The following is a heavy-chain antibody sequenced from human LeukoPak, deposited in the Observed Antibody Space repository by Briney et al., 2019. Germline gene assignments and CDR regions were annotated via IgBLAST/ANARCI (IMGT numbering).Heavy chain of an antibody. Sequence: ASVKVSCKASGYTFTSYAMHWVRQAPGQRLEWMGWINAGNGNTKYSQKFQGRVTITRDTSASTAYMELSSLRSEDTAVYYCARVPTNGDHYGSGSPYYFDYWGQGTLVTVSS. CDR1: GYTFTSYA. D-gene: IGHD3-10*01. V-gene: IGHV1-3*01. J-gene: IGHJ4*02. CDR3: ARVPTNGDHYGSGSPYYFDY. CDR2: INAGNGNT.